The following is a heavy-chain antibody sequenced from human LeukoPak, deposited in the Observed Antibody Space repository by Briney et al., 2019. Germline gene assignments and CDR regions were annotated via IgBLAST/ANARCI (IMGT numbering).Heavy chain of an antibody. CDR2: IKSKTDGGTT. Sequence: GGSLRLSCAASGFTFSNAWMSWVRQAPGKGLEWVGRIKSKTDGGTTDYAAPVKGRFTISRDDSKNTLYLQMNSLKTEDTAVYYCTTKNRIAAAGIDYWGQGTLVTVSS. CDR3: TTKNRIAAAGIDY. D-gene: IGHD6-13*01. J-gene: IGHJ4*02. CDR1: GFTFSNAW. V-gene: IGHV3-15*01.